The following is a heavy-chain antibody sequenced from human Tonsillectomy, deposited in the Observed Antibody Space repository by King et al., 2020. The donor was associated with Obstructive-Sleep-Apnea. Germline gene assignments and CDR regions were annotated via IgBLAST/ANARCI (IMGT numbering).Heavy chain of an antibody. CDR2: IIPIFGTA. D-gene: IGHD2-2*01. CDR3: ARERGYCSSTSCYAGSVRHNTFNAFDI. Sequence: QLVQSGAEVKKPGSSVKVSCKASGGTFSSYAISWVRQAPGQGLEWMGGIIPIFGTANYAQKFQGRVTITADESTSTAYMELSSLRSEDTAVYYCARERGYCSSTSCYAGSVRHNTFNAFDIWGQGTMVTVSS. J-gene: IGHJ3*02. CDR1: GGTFSSYA. V-gene: IGHV1-69*12.